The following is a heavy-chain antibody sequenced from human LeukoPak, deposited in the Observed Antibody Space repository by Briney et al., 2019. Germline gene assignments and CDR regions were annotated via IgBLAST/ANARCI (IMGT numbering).Heavy chain of an antibody. CDR1: GYTFTSYD. CDR2: MNPNSGNT. CDR3: ARRPRQWLVDYYGMDV. Sequence: ASVKVSCKASGYTFTSYDINWVRQATGQGLEWMGWMNPNSGNTGYAQKFQGRVTMTRNTSISTAYMELSSLRSEDTAVYYCARRPRQWLVDYYGMDVWGQGTTVTVSS. V-gene: IGHV1-8*02. J-gene: IGHJ6*02. D-gene: IGHD6-19*01.